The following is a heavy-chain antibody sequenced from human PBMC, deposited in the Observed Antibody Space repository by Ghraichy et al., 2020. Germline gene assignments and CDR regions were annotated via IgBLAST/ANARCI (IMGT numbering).Heavy chain of an antibody. D-gene: IGHD1-14*01. J-gene: IGHJ4*02. V-gene: IGHV3-21*01. CDR1: GFTFSDYS. CDR3: ARWPVNQENWWY. Sequence: GGSLRLSCAASGFTFSDYSMNWVRQAPGKGLEWVSSIGGNSTYKYYADSVKGRFTISRDNAKKLLYLQMNSLRAEDTAVYYCARWPVNQENWWYWGQGTLATVSS. CDR2: IGGNSTYK.